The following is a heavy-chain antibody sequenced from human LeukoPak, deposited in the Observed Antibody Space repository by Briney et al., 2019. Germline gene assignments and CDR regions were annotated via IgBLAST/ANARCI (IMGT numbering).Heavy chain of an antibody. Sequence: SETLSLTCTVSGGSISSYYWSWIRQPPGKGLEWIGYIYYSGSTNYNPSLKSRVTISVDTPKNQFSLKLSSVTAADTAVYYCAKGPLTEVAGTTWDYWGQGTPVTVSS. D-gene: IGHD6-19*01. J-gene: IGHJ4*02. CDR3: AKGPLTEVAGTTWDY. V-gene: IGHV4-59*08. CDR2: IYYSGST. CDR1: GGSISSYY.